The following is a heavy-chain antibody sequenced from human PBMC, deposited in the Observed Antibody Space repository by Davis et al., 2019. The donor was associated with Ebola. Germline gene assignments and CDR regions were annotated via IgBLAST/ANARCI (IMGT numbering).Heavy chain of an antibody. Sequence: PGGSLRLSCAASGFTFSSYWMSWVRQAPGKGLEWVANIKQDGSEKYYVDSVKGRFTISRDNAKNSLYLQMNSLRAEDTAVYYCARALSSGWSYYYYYYGMDVWGQGTTVTVSS. CDR3: ARALSSGWSYYYYYYGMDV. CDR2: IKQDGSEK. V-gene: IGHV3-7*03. J-gene: IGHJ6*02. CDR1: GFTFSSYW. D-gene: IGHD6-19*01.